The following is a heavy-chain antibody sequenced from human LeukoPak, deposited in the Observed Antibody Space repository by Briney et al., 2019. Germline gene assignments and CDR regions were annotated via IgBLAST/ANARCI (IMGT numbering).Heavy chain of an antibody. J-gene: IGHJ6*03. V-gene: IGHV4-59*01. CDR1: GGSISSYY. CDR3: ARDGYNFLGYYYYMDV. D-gene: IGHD5-24*01. Sequence: PSETLSLTCTVSGGSISSYYWSWIRQPPGKGLEWIGYIYYSGSTNYNPSLKSRVTISVDTSKNQFSLKLSSVTAADTAVYYCARDGYNFLGYYYYMDVWGKGTTVTVSS. CDR2: IYYSGST.